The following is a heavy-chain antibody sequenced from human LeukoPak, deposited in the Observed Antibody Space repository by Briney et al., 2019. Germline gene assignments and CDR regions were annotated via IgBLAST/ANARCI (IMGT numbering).Heavy chain of an antibody. J-gene: IGHJ4*02. D-gene: IGHD4-23*01. V-gene: IGHV4-30-2*01. CDR3: ARAEDYGGNVD. Sequence: SETLSLTCTVSGGSISSGGYYWSWIRQHPGKGLEWIGYIYHSGSTYYNPSLKSRVTISVDRSKNQFSLKLSSVTAADTAVYYCARAEDYGGNVDWGQGTLVTVSS. CDR1: GGSISSGGYY. CDR2: IYHSGST.